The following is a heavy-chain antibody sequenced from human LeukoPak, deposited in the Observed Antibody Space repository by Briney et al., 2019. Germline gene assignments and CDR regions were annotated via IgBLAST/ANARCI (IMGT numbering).Heavy chain of an antibody. CDR3: ARVFYDFWSAHYTPTFDY. CDR2: ISYDGSNK. CDR1: GFTFSSYA. J-gene: IGHJ4*02. D-gene: IGHD3-3*01. V-gene: IGHV3-30*04. Sequence: PGGSLRLSCAASGFTFSSYAMHWVRQAPGKGLEWVAVISYDGSNKYYADSVKGRFTISRDNSKNTLYLQMNSLRAEDTAVYYCARVFYDFWSAHYTPTFDYWGQGTLVTVSS.